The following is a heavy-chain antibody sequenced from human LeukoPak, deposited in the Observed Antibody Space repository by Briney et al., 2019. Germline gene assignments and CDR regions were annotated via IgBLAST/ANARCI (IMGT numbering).Heavy chain of an antibody. J-gene: IGHJ1*01. CDR3: ARDPGPYYYRRGFCH. CDR1: GGSISSYY. Sequence: SETLSLTCTVSGGSISSYYWSWIRQPPGKGLEWIGYIYHSGSTYYNPSLKSRVTISVDTSKNQFSLKLSSVTAADTAVYYCARDPGPYYYRRGFCHWGQGNL. D-gene: IGHD3-22*01. CDR2: IYHSGST. V-gene: IGHV4-59*01.